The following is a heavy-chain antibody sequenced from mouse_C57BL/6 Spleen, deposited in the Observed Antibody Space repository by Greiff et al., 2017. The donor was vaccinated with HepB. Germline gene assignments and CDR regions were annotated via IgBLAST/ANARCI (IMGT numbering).Heavy chain of an antibody. V-gene: IGHV1-69*01. Sequence: QQSCKASGYTFTSYWMHWVKQRPGQGLEWIGEIDPSDSYTNYNQKFKGKSTLTVDKSSSTAYMQLSSLTSEDSAVYYCARGSGGTCDYWGQGTTLTVSS. D-gene: IGHD4-1*01. CDR1: GYTFTSYW. CDR3: ARGSGGTCDY. CDR2: IDPSDSYT. J-gene: IGHJ2*01.